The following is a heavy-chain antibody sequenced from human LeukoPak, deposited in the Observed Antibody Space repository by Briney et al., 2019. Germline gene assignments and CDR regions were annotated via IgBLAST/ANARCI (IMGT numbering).Heavy chain of an antibody. CDR3: ARESFNFKRHDAFDI. CDR2: IYYSGST. CDR1: GGSISSGDYY. V-gene: IGHV4-30-4*08. D-gene: IGHD1-1*01. J-gene: IGHJ3*02. Sequence: SQTLSLTCTVSGGSISSGDYYWSWIRQPPGKGLEWIGYIYYSGSTYYNPSLKSRVTISVDTSKNQFSLKLSSVTAADTAVYYCARESFNFKRHDAFDIWGQGTMVTVSS.